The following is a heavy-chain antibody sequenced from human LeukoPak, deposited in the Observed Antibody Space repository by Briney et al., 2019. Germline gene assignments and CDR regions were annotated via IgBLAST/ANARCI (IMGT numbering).Heavy chain of an antibody. Sequence: GGSLRLSCAASGFTFSGFAMSWVRRTPGKGLEWVSGISGSGDNTLYADSVKGRFTISRDNSKNTLYLEMNSLTAEDTAVYYCAKMRGQYYHSYYMDAWGKGTTVTVSS. CDR2: ISGSGDNT. V-gene: IGHV3-23*01. CDR3: AKMRGQYYHSYYMDA. CDR1: GFTFSGFA. J-gene: IGHJ6*03.